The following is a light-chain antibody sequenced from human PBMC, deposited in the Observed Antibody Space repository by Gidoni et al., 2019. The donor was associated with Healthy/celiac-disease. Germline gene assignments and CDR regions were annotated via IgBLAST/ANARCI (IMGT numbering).Light chain of an antibody. V-gene: IGLV1-40*01. CDR2: GNS. J-gene: IGLJ1*01. CDR3: QSYDSSLSALYV. CDR1: SSNIGAGYD. Sequence: QSVLTQPPSVSGAPAQRVTIPCTGSSSNIGAGYDVHWYQQLPGTAPKLLIYGNSNRPSGVPDRFSGSKSGTSASLAITGLQAEDEADYYCQSYDSSLSALYVFGTGTKVTVL.